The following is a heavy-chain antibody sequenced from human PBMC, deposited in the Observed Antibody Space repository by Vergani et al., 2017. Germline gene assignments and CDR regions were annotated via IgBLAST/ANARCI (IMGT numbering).Heavy chain of an antibody. CDR3: ARGGTGEDVLRFLEWLPQRYYFDY. CDR2: INHSGST. V-gene: IGHV4-34*01. D-gene: IGHD3-3*01. J-gene: IGHJ4*02. CDR1: GRSFSGYY. Sequence: QVQLQQWGAGLLKPSETLSLTCAVYGRSFSGYYWSWIRQPPGKGLEWIGEINHSGSTNYNPSLKSRVTISVDTSKNQFSLKLSSVTAADTAVYYCARGGTGEDVLRFLEWLPQRYYFDYWGQGTLVTVSS.